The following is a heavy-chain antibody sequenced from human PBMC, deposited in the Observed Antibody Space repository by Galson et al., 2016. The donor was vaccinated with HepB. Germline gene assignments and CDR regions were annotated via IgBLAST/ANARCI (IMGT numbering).Heavy chain of an antibody. J-gene: IGHJ4*02. Sequence: SLRLSCAASGFTFSSYWTHWVRQAPGKGLVWVSRINRDGSSTSYADSVKGRFTISRDNAKNTLYLQMNSLRAEDTAVYYCARRMATITSFDYWGQGTLVTVSS. CDR2: INRDGSST. CDR3: ARRMATITSFDY. D-gene: IGHD5-24*01. CDR1: GFTFSSYW. V-gene: IGHV3-74*01.